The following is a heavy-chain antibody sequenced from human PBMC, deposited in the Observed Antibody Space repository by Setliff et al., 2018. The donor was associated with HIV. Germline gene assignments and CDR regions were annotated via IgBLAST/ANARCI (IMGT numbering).Heavy chain of an antibody. CDR1: GGTFSSYV. J-gene: IGHJ4*02. CDR2: IIPIFDTT. D-gene: IGHD5-18*01. V-gene: IGHV1-69*13. Sequence: SVKVSCKASGGTFSSYVINWVRQAPGQGLEWMGGIIPIFDTTNYAQKFQGRVTITADESTSTAYMELNSLRSADTAVYYCARVLRNGYLYYFDYWGQGTLVTVSS. CDR3: ARVLRNGYLYYFDY.